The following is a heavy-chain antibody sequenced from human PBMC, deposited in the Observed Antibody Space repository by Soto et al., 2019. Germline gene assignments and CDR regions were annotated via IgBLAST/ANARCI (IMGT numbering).Heavy chain of an antibody. Sequence: ASVKVSCKASGYTFTSYPIHWVRQAPGQRLEWMGWINAGNGNTKYSQKFLGRVTITRDTSASTAYMELSSLRSEDTALYYCARDVISGPSYPTAMDVWGKGTTVTVSS. J-gene: IGHJ6*03. CDR2: INAGNGNT. CDR1: GYTFTSYP. V-gene: IGHV1-3*01. D-gene: IGHD1-26*01. CDR3: ARDVISGPSYPTAMDV.